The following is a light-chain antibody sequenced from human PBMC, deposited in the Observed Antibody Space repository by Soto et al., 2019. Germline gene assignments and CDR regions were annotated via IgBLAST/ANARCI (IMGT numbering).Light chain of an antibody. Sequence: EIVLTQSPGTLSLSPGERLILSCRGSQSVSSRYLAWYQQKPGQAPRLLLYGASSRATGIPDRFSGSGSGTDFTLTINRLEPEDFAVYYCQQHGSSPRTFGQGTKVEIK. J-gene: IGKJ1*01. CDR2: GAS. CDR1: QSVSSRY. CDR3: QQHGSSPRT. V-gene: IGKV3-20*01.